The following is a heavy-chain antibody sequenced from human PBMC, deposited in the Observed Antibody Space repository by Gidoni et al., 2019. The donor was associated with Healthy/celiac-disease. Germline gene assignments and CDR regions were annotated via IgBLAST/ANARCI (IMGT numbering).Heavy chain of an antibody. J-gene: IGHJ4*02. CDR3: TTDDTPTPYCSGGSCYYHDY. CDR1: GFTFSNAW. CDR2: IKSKTDGGTT. Sequence: EVQLVESGGGLVKPGGSLRLSCAASGFTFSNAWMSWVRQAPGKGLEWVGRIKSKTDGGTTDYAAPVKGRFTISRDDSKNTLYLQMNSLKTEDTAVYYCTTDDTPTPYCSGGSCYYHDYWGQGTLVTVSS. V-gene: IGHV3-15*01. D-gene: IGHD2-15*01.